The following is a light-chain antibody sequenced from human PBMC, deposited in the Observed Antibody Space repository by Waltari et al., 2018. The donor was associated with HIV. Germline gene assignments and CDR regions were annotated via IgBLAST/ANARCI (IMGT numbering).Light chain of an antibody. CDR2: RNN. CDR3: AAWDDTRVV. V-gene: IGLV1-47*01. J-gene: IGLJ3*02. CDR1: SSNIGSNY. Sequence: QSVLTQSPSASGTPGQRVTISCSGSSSNIGSNYVYWYQQLPGTAPKLLIYRNNQRPSGVPDRFSGSKSGISGSLAISGLRSDDEADYYCAAWDDTRVVFGGGTKLTVL.